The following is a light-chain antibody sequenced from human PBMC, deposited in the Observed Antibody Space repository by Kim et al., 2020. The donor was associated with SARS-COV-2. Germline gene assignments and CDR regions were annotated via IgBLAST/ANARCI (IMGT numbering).Light chain of an antibody. Sequence: QSALTQPASVSGSPGQSITISCTGTNSDVGAYNHVSWFQQYPGKGPKLLIYDVTKRPSGLSNRFSGSKSGNTASLTISGLQAEDESDYYCCSYTSSHTVVFGGGTQLTVL. V-gene: IGLV2-14*01. CDR2: DVT. CDR3: CSYTSSHTVV. CDR1: NSDVGAYNH. J-gene: IGLJ2*01.